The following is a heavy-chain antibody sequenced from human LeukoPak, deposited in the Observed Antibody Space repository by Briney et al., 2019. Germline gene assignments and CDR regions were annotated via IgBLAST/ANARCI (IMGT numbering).Heavy chain of an antibody. D-gene: IGHD1-26*01. CDR1: GGSISSGSYY. CDR3: ARPPSGSYDDAFDI. V-gene: IGHV4-61*02. Sequence: SQTLSLTCTVSGGSISSGSYYWSWIRQPAGKGLEWIGRIYTSGSTNYNPSLKSRVTISVDTSKNQFSLKLSSVTAADTAVYYCARPPSGSYDDAFDIWGQGTMVTVSS. J-gene: IGHJ3*02. CDR2: IYTSGST.